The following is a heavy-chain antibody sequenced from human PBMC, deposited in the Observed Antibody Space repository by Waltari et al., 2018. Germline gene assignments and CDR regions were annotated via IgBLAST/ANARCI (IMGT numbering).Heavy chain of an antibody. V-gene: IGHV4-34*01. D-gene: IGHD1-26*01. CDR2: INHSGST. J-gene: IGHJ2*01. CDR3: ARGAPSHYGCWYFDL. Sequence: QVQLQQWGAGLLKPSETLSLPCAVYGGSFSGYSWSWIRQPPGKGLEWIGEINHSGSTNYNPSLKSRVTISVDTSKNQFSLKLSSVTAADTAVYYCARGAPSHYGCWYFDLWGRGTLVTVSS. CDR1: GGSFSGYS.